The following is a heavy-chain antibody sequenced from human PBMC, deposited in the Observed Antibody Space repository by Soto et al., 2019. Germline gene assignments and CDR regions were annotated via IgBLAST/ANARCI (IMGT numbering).Heavy chain of an antibody. CDR2: IYHSGST. CDR1: GGSISSSNW. Sequence: PSETLSLTCAVSGGSISSSNWWSWVRQPPGKGLEWIGEIYHSGSTNYNPSLKSRVTISVDKSKNQFSLKLSSVTAADTAVYYCARYYGFWSGYSTSYYYYGMDVWGQGTTVTVSS. V-gene: IGHV4-4*02. D-gene: IGHD3-3*01. J-gene: IGHJ6*02. CDR3: ARYYGFWSGYSTSYYYYGMDV.